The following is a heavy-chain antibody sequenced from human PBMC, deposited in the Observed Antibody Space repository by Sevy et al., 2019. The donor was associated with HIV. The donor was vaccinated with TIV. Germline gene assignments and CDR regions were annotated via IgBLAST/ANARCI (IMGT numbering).Heavy chain of an antibody. CDR3: AAVHDWTSTSCYGALWFDP. CDR1: DYTFSNFG. V-gene: IGHV1-18*01. Sequence: ASVKVSCKASDYTFSNFGFTWVRQAPGQGLEWMGWIRVGNGNANYARNLQGRVTMTTDTSTKTGYMGLRSLRSDDTAVYFWAAVHDWTSTSCYGALWFDPWGQGTLVTVSS. CDR2: IRVGNGNA. J-gene: IGHJ5*02. D-gene: IGHD2-2*01.